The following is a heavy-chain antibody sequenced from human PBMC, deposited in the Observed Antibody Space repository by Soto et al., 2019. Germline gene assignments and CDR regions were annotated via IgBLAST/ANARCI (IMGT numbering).Heavy chain of an antibody. CDR2: IWYDGSNK. CDR1: GFTFSSYG. Sequence: PGGSLRLSCAASGFTFSSYGMHWVRQAPGKGLEWVAVIWYDGSNKYYADSVKGRFTISRDNSKNTLYLQMNSLRAEDTAVYYCARDYGGEEYYDFWSGYFPNYGMEVWGQGTTVTV. J-gene: IGHJ6*02. V-gene: IGHV3-33*01. CDR3: ARDYGGEEYYDFWSGYFPNYGMEV. D-gene: IGHD3-3*01.